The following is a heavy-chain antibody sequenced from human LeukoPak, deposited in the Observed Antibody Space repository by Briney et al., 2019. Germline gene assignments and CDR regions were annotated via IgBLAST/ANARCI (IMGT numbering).Heavy chain of an antibody. CDR1: GFSFDDYA. V-gene: IGHV3-9*01. D-gene: IGHD1-26*01. Sequence: PGRSLRLSCAASGFSFDDYAMHWVRQAPGKGLEWVSGISWNSGSIGYADSVKGRFTISRDNAKNSLYLQMNSLRAEDTALYYCAKDVEVGIYDGGWFDPWGQGTLVTASS. J-gene: IGHJ5*02. CDR2: ISWNSGSI. CDR3: AKDVEVGIYDGGWFDP.